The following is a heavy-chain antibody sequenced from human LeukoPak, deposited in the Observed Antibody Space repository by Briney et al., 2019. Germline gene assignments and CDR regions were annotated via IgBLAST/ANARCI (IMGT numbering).Heavy chain of an antibody. CDR3: ARLIRSHYYFDY. CDR2: IYYSGST. CDR1: GGSISSYY. J-gene: IGHJ4*02. Sequence: SETLSLTCTVSGGSISSYYWSWIRQPPGKGLEWIGYIYYSGSTNYNPSLKSRVTISVDTSKNQFSLKLSSVTAADTAVYYCARLIRSHYYFDYWGQGTLVTVSS. V-gene: IGHV4-59*08.